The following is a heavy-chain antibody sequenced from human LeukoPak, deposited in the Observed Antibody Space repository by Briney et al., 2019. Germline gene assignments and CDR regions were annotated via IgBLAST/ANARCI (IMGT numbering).Heavy chain of an antibody. D-gene: IGHD3-10*01. Sequence: GESLKISCKGSGYSFTSYWIVWVRQLPGKGLEWMGIIYPGDSDTRYSPSFQGQVTTSADKSISTAYLQWSSLKASDTAMYYCARSGLDGSGSYFNWFDPWGQGTLVTVSS. J-gene: IGHJ5*02. CDR1: GYSFTSYW. CDR3: ARSGLDGSGSYFNWFDP. V-gene: IGHV5-51*01. CDR2: IYPGDSDT.